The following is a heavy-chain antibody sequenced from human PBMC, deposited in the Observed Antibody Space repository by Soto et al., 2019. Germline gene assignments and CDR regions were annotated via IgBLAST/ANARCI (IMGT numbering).Heavy chain of an antibody. Sequence: QVQLVQSEAEVKKPGASVKVSCKASGYTFTSYAMHWVRQAPGQRLEWMGWINAGNGNTKYSQKFQGRVTITRDTSASTAYMELSSLRSEDTAVYYCARDRARYCSGGRCYLGYWGQGTLVNVSS. D-gene: IGHD2-15*01. CDR3: ARDRARYCSGGRCYLGY. V-gene: IGHV1-3*01. CDR2: INAGNGNT. CDR1: GYTFTSYA. J-gene: IGHJ4*02.